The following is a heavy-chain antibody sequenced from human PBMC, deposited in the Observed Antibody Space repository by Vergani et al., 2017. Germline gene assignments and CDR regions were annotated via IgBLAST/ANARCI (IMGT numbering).Heavy chain of an antibody. Sequence: QVQLVESGGAVVQPGRSLILSCAASGFTFSSFGMHWVRQAPGKGLEWVAVISYDGSNKYYADSVKGRFTISRDNSKNTLYLQMNSLRAEDTAVYYCAKNVGTGYPNWFDPWGQGTLVTVSS. CDR2: ISYDGSNK. D-gene: IGHD3-9*01. CDR1: GFTFSSFG. CDR3: AKNVGTGYPNWFDP. J-gene: IGHJ5*02. V-gene: IGHV3-30*18.